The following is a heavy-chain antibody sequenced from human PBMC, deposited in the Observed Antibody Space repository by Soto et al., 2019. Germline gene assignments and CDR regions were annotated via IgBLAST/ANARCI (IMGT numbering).Heavy chain of an antibody. Sequence: EVQLVESGGGLVQPGGSLKLSCAASGFTFSGSAMHWVRQASGKGLEWVGRIRSKANSYATAYAPSVKGRFTVSRDDLRNTTYLQLNSLKSEDTAVYYCTPEGTGFDYWGQGTLVTVSS. J-gene: IGHJ4*02. CDR3: TPEGTGFDY. V-gene: IGHV3-73*02. D-gene: IGHD1-1*01. CDR1: GFTFSGSA. CDR2: IRSKANSYAT.